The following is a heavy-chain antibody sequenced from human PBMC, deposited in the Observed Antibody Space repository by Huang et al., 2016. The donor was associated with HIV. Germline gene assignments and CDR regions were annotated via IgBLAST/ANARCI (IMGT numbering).Heavy chain of an antibody. J-gene: IGHJ4*02. CDR3: ARWYSSSSYGSGGFDY. D-gene: IGHD6-13*01. CDR1: GGSISSSGNY. V-gene: IGHV4-39*01. Sequence: QLQLQESGPGLVKPSETLSLPCTVSGGSISSSGNYWGWIRQPPGKGREWSGSIYYRGSSHYNQSLKSRVTISVDTSRNQCSLKLNSVTAADTAVYYCARWYSSSSYGSGGFDYWGQGTLVTVSS. CDR2: IYYRGSS.